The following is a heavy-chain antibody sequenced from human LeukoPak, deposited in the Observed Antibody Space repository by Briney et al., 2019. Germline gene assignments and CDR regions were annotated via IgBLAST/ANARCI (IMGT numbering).Heavy chain of an antibody. V-gene: IGHV1-69*02. CDR3: ARRVRYDSSGYYFDY. J-gene: IGHJ4*02. Sequence: SVKVSCKGSGGTFSSYTISWVRQAPGQGLEWMGRIIPILGIANYAQKFQGRVTITADKSTSTAYMELSSLRSEDTAVYYCARRVRYDSSGYYFDYWGQGTLVTVSS. CDR1: GGTFSSYT. CDR2: IIPILGIA. D-gene: IGHD3-22*01.